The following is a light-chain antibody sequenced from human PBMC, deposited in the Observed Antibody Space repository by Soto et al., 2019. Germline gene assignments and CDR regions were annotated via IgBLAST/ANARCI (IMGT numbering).Light chain of an antibody. CDR1: QSVSSSY. CDR3: PQYGRSPWT. CDR2: GAS. J-gene: IGKJ1*01. V-gene: IGKV3-20*01. Sequence: EIVLTQSPGTLSLSPGERATLSCRASQSVSSSYLAWYQQKPGQAPRLLIYGASSRATGIPDRFSGSGSGTDFTLTISRLEPEDFAVYYCPQYGRSPWTFGQGTKVDIK.